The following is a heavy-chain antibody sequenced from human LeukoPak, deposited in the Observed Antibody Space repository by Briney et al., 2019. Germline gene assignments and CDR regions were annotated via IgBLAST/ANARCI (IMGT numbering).Heavy chain of an antibody. D-gene: IGHD3-16*01. CDR3: ARLNGGSFDY. V-gene: IGHV4-61*02. J-gene: IGHJ4*02. CDR1: GGSISSGSYY. CDR2: IYTSEST. Sequence: SETLSLTCTVSGGSISSGSYYWSWIRQPAGKGLEWIGRIYTSESTNYNPSLKSRVTISVDTSKNQFSLKLSSVTAADTAVYYCARLNGGSFDYWGQGTLVTVSS.